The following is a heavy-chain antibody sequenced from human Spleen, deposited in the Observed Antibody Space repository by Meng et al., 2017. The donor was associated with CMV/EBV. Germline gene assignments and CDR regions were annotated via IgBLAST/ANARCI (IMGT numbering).Heavy chain of an antibody. V-gene: IGHV1-18*01. CDR3: ARVANNIVVIPTRRFDP. CDR2: ISAYNGNT. CDR1: YTLTGYG. J-gene: IGHJ5*02. Sequence: YTLTGYGINGVRQGPGQGLEWRGWISAYNGNTNYAQKFQGRVTMTTDTSTNTAHMELRSLRSDDTAVYYCARVANNIVVIPTRRFDPWGQGTLVTVSS. D-gene: IGHD2-2*01.